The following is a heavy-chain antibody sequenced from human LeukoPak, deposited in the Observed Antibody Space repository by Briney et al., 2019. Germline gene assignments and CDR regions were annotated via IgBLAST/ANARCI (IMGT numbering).Heavy chain of an antibody. CDR1: GYTFTSYA. D-gene: IGHD2-15*01. CDR3: ADLGVVVNDAFDI. V-gene: IGHV7-4-1*02. CDR2: INTNTGNP. J-gene: IGHJ3*02. Sequence: AASVKVSCKASGYTFTSYAMNWVRQAPGQGLEWMGWINTNTGNPTYAQGFTGRFVFSLDTSVSTAYLQISSLKAEDTAVYYCADLGVVVNDAFDIWGQGTMVTVSS.